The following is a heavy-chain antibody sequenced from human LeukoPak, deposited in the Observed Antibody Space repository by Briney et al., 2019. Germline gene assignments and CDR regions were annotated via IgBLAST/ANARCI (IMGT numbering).Heavy chain of an antibody. CDR1: GFTFSDYY. CDR3: ARDASYYYDSSGYYGY. D-gene: IGHD3-22*01. V-gene: IGHV3-11*01. Sequence: PGRSLRLSCAASGFTFSDYYMSWIRQAPGKGLEWASYISSSGSTIYYADSVKGRFTITRDNAKNSLYLQMNSLRAEDTAVYYCARDASYYYDSSGYYGYWGQGTLVTVSS. CDR2: ISSSGSTI. J-gene: IGHJ4*02.